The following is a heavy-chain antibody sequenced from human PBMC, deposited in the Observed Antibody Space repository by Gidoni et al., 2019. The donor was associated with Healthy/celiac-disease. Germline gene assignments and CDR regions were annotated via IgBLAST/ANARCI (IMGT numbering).Heavy chain of an antibody. Sequence: EVQLVESGGGLVQPGGSLKLSCAASGFTFSGSAMHWVRQASGNGLEWVGRIRSKANSYATAYAASVKGRFTISRDDSKNTAYLQMNSLKTEDTAVYYCTRFGEWELLADAFDIWGQGTMVTVSS. CDR1: GFTFSGSA. V-gene: IGHV3-73*02. CDR3: TRFGEWELLADAFDI. CDR2: IRSKANSYAT. D-gene: IGHD1-26*01. J-gene: IGHJ3*02.